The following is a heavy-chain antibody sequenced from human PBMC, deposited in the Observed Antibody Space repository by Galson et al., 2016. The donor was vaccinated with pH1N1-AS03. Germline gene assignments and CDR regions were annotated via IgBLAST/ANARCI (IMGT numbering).Heavy chain of an antibody. D-gene: IGHD6-19*01. Sequence: SLRLSCAASGFSFSTYWMYWVRQAPGKGLVGLARINGDATTTNYADSVRGRFTISRDNAKNTLHLQMNSLRVEDTANYFCAKEVGSSGWFDACDLWGQGTVVTVSS. CDR2: INGDATTT. V-gene: IGHV3-74*01. CDR3: AKEVGSSGWFDACDL. J-gene: IGHJ3*01. CDR1: GFSFSTYW.